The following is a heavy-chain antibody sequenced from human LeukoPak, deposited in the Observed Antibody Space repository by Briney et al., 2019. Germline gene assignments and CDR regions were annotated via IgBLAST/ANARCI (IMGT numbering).Heavy chain of an antibody. V-gene: IGHV3-66*01. D-gene: IGHD6-6*01. J-gene: IGHJ4*02. CDR3: ARGAGSSSVSSS. CDR2: IYISGST. CDR1: GFTFSSYE. Sequence: GGSLRLSCAASGFTFSSYEMNWVRQAPGKGLEGVSVIYISGSTYYADSVKGRFTISRDNSKNTLYLQMNSLRVEDTAVYYCARGAGSSSVSSSWGQGTLVTVSS.